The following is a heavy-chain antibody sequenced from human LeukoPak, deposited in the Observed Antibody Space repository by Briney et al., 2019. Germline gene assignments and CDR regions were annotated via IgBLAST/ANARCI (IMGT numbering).Heavy chain of an antibody. CDR2: ISSSGSTI. J-gene: IGHJ4*02. V-gene: IGHV3-48*03. CDR1: GFTFSSYE. Sequence: GGSLRLSCAASGFTFSSYEMNWVRQAPGKGLEWVSYISSSGSTIYYADSVKGRFTSSRDNVKNSLYLQMNSLRAEDTAVYYCVRQYYYGSGSYLWAPDYWGQGTLVTVSS. CDR3: VRQYYYGSGSYLWAPDY. D-gene: IGHD3-10*01.